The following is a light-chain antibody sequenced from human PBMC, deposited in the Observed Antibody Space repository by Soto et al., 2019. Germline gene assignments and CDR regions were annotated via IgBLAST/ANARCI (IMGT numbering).Light chain of an antibody. Sequence: QSALTQPASVSGSPGQSITISCTGTSSDVGNYNLVSWYQQYPGKAPKLIIYEGNKRPSGVSNRFSGSKSGNTASLTISGLQAEDKADYYCCSFASSYTLLFGGGTQLTVL. V-gene: IGLV2-23*01. CDR1: SSDVGNYNL. CDR3: CSFASSYTLL. J-gene: IGLJ2*01. CDR2: EGN.